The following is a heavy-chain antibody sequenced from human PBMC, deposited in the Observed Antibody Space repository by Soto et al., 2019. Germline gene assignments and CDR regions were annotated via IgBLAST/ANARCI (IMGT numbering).Heavy chain of an antibody. J-gene: IGHJ1*01. CDR1: GGSISSPYYF. CDR3: XXGXHCGGDCPISEYFHH. Sequence: SETLSLTCTVSGGSISSPYYFWGWIRQSPGKGLEWIGSVYYSGRTYYNPSLKSRVTISVDTSXNXXXXXXXXXXXXXXAVYXXXXGXHCGGDCPISEYFHHWGXXXLXTXS. V-gene: IGHV4-39*01. D-gene: IGHD2-21*02. CDR2: VYYSGRT.